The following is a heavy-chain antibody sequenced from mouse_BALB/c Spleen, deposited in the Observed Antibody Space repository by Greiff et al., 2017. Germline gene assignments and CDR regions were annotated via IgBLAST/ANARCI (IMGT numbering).Heavy chain of an antibody. CDR1: GFTFSSYA. CDR3: ARDHYFAY. J-gene: IGHJ3*01. V-gene: IGHV5-9-4*01. CDR2: ISSGGSYT. D-gene: IGHD1-1*02. Sequence: EVQVVESGGGLVKPGGSLKLSCAASGFTFSSYAMSWVRQSPEKRLEWVAEISSGGSYTYYPDTVTGRFTISRDNAKNTLYLEMSSLRSEDTAMYYCARDHYFAYWGQGTLVTVSA.